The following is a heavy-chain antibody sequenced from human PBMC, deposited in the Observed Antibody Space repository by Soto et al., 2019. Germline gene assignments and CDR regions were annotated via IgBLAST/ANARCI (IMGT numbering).Heavy chain of an antibody. Sequence: EVQLVQSGAEVKKPGATVKISCKVSGYTFTDYYMHWVQQAPGKGLEWMGLVDPEDGETIYAEKFQGRVTITADTSTDTAYMELSSLRSEDTAVYYCATLGYCSSTSCYVGLSYNWFDPWGQGTLVTVSS. J-gene: IGHJ5*02. D-gene: IGHD2-2*01. CDR1: GYTFTDYY. V-gene: IGHV1-69-2*01. CDR3: ATLGYCSSTSCYVGLSYNWFDP. CDR2: VDPEDGET.